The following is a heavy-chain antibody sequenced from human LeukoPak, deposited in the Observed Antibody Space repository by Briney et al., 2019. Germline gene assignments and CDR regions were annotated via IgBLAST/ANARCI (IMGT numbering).Heavy chain of an antibody. V-gene: IGHV3-21*03. CDR2: ISSSSSYI. CDR3: TTDLAVTYYYDSSGYYSLFDY. CDR1: GFTFSSYS. D-gene: IGHD3-22*01. J-gene: IGHJ4*02. Sequence: GGSLRLSCAASGFTFSSYSMNWVRQAPGKGLEWVSSISSSSSYIYYADSVKGRFTISRDNAKNSLYLQMNSLKTEDTAVYYCTTDLAVTYYYDSSGYYSLFDYWGQGTLVTVSS.